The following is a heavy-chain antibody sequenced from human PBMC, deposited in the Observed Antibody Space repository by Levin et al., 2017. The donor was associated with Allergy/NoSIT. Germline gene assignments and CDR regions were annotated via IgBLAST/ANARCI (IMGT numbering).Heavy chain of an antibody. J-gene: IGHJ4*02. CDR1: GGSFSGYY. CDR2: INHSGST. Sequence: SETLSLTCAVYGGSFSGYYWSWIRQPPGKGLEWIGEINHSGSTNYNPSLKSRVTISVDTSKNQFSLKLSSVTAADTAVYYCARGTQDVLLWFRELLHVPHHPNYFDYWGQGTLVTVSS. CDR3: ARGTQDVLLWFRELLHVPHHPNYFDY. D-gene: IGHD3-10*01. V-gene: IGHV4-34*01.